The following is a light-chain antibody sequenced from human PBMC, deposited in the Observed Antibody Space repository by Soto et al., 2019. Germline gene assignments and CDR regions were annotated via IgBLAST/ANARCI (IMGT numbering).Light chain of an antibody. V-gene: IGKV4-1*01. J-gene: IGKJ1*01. Sequence: IVMTQSPDSLTLSLGEMATINCKSSQSVLYSSNNKNYLAWYQQKPGQPPKLLIYWAYTRESGVTDRFSGSGSGTDFTLTISSLQAEDVAVYYCQPYYSTPWTFGQGTQVDIK. CDR1: QSVLYSSNNKNY. CDR2: WAY. CDR3: QPYYSTPWT.